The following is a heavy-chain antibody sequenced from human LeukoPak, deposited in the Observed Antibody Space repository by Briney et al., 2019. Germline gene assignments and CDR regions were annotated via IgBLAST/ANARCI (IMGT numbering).Heavy chain of an antibody. D-gene: IGHD6-6*01. CDR2: INHSGST. J-gene: IGHJ5*02. Sequence: SETLSLTCAVYGGSFSGYYWSWIRQPPGKGLEWIGEINHSGSTNYNPSLKSRVTISVDTSKNQFSPKLSSVTAADTAVYYCARGRIAARPEAWFDPWGQGTLVTVSS. V-gene: IGHV4-34*01. CDR1: GGSFSGYY. CDR3: ARGRIAARPEAWFDP.